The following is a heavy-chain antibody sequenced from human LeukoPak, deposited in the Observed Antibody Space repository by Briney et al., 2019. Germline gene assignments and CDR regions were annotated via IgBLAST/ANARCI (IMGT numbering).Heavy chain of an antibody. J-gene: IGHJ4*02. V-gene: IGHV5-51*01. CDR3: ARRVWYDRNEYDCDY. CDR1: GYSFTSYW. D-gene: IGHD3-22*01. CDR2: IYPGDSDT. Sequence: GESLKISCKCSGYSFTSYWIGWLRQLPGKGVGWMGIIYPGDSDTRYSPSFEGHATTSAARTIRTAYLQGSSLTGSDTAMYYCARRVWYDRNEYDCDYWGQRTLVTVSS.